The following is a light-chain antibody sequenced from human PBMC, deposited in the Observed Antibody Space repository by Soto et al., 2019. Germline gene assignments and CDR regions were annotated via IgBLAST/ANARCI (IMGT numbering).Light chain of an antibody. J-gene: IGKJ2*01. CDR1: QHVSTW. V-gene: IGKV1-12*01. CDR3: QQANSFPFT. Sequence: DIPMTQSPSSVSASLGDRVTLTCRASQHVSTWLVWYQQKPGKAPQLLIYAASSWQTGVPSRLSGSGSGTDFSLTISSLQPEYSATYYGQQANSFPFTCGQGTMLEI. CDR2: AAS.